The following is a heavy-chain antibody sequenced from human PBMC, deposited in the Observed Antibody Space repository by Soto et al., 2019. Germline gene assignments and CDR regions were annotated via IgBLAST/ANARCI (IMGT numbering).Heavy chain of an antibody. CDR3: ARWPRLLDS. V-gene: IGHV3-23*01. J-gene: IGHJ4*02. CDR2: ISGSGDTT. CDR1: GFTFRRYA. Sequence: AGGSLRLSCAASGFTFRRYAMSWVRQAPGKGLEWVSTISGSGDTTYYKDSVKGRSTISRDNAKNSLYLQMNSLRAEDTAVYYCARWPRLLDSWGQGTLVTVSS. D-gene: IGHD6-6*01.